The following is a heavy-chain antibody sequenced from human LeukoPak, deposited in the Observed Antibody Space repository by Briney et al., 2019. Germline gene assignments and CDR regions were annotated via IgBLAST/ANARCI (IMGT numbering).Heavy chain of an antibody. V-gene: IGHV3-21*01. CDR3: VRLRRNSDTSGFYYYYDF. CDR2: ISVRSNYI. CDR1: GYTFSSYS. D-gene: IGHD3-22*01. J-gene: IGHJ4*02. Sequence: GGSLRLSCVASGYTFSSYSINWVSHAPGKGLEWVSSISVRSNYIYYADSVRGRFSISRDDARDSLYLQMNSLRAEDTAVYFCVRLRRNSDTSGFYYYYDFWGQGTLVTVSS.